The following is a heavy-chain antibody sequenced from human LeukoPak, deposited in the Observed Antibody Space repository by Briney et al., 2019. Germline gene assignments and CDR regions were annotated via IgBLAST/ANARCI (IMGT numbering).Heavy chain of an antibody. CDR2: IYYSEST. CDR1: GASISNYY. D-gene: IGHD3-3*01. Sequence: KPSETLSLTCTVSGASISNYYWSWIRQPPGKGLEWIAYIYYSESTNYNPSLKSRVTMSVDTSKNQFSLKLSSVTAADTAVYYCARDTPYYDFWSGYYGKFDYWGQGTLVTVSS. CDR3: ARDTPYYDFWSGYYGKFDY. V-gene: IGHV4-59*12. J-gene: IGHJ4*02.